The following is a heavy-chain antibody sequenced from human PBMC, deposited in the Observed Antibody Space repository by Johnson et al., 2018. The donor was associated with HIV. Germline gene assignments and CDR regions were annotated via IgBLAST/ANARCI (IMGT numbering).Heavy chain of an antibody. Sequence: VQLVESGGGLVQPGGSLRLSCAASGFTFSSYWMHWVRQAPGKGLVWVSRINSDGSSTSYADSVKGRFTISRDNAKNKLYLQMNSLRAEDTAVYYLHRGSGSYSWDALDIWGQGTMVTVSS. CDR3: HRGSGSYSWDALDI. D-gene: IGHD3-10*01. V-gene: IGHV3-74*02. J-gene: IGHJ3*02. CDR2: INSDGSST. CDR1: GFTFSSYW.